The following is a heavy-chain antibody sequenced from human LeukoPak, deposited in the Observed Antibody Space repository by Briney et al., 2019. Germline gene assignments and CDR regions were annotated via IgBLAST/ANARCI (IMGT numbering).Heavy chain of an antibody. Sequence: QSSETLCLTCTASGDTISSNNWCSWLRQPPGEGLEWIGEIYHSGSTNYNPSLKSRVAISVDKSNNQFSLELSSVTAADTAVFYCARGDYYAGGGRNWFDPWSQGTLVTVSS. CDR3: ARGDYYAGGGRNWFDP. J-gene: IGHJ5*02. D-gene: IGHD3-16*01. CDR2: IYHSGST. CDR1: GDTISSNNW. V-gene: IGHV4-4*02.